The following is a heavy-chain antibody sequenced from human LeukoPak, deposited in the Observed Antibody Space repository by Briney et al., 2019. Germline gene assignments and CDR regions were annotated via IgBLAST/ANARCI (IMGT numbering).Heavy chain of an antibody. Sequence: SETLSLTCTVSGASISSYYWSWIRQPPGKGVEWIGYIDYSGSTNYNPALKSRVTISLDTSKNQFSLKVKSVTSADTAVYYCARRPVSTSLRDWFDPWGQGTLVTVS. D-gene: IGHD2-2*01. CDR2: IDYSGST. V-gene: IGHV4-59*01. J-gene: IGHJ5*02. CDR3: ARRPVSTSLRDWFDP. CDR1: GASISSYY.